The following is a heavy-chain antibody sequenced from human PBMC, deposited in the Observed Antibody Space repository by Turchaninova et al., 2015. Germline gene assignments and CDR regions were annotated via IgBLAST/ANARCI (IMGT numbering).Heavy chain of an antibody. CDR1: GFTFSSYA. CDR2: ISYGGSNK. CDR3: ERALSVPPSMMDAFVI. V-gene: IGHV3-30*01. J-gene: IGHJ3*02. Sequence: GVVQPGRSLRLSCTASGFTFSSYAFHWVRQAPGKGLEWVAVISYGGSNKFYADSVKGRFTISRDNSKNTLYLQMNSLRTGDTAVYYCERALSVPPSMMDAFVIWGQGTMVTVSS. D-gene: IGHD3-16*01.